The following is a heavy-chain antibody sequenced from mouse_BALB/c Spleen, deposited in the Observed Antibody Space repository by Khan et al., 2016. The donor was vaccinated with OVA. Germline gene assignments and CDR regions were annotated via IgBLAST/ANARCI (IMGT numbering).Heavy chain of an antibody. CDR3: ARGYDFFAS. Sequence: EVKLEESGPDLVKPGASVKLSCKASGYSFTLYYMSWVKQSHGKSLEWIGRVNPNTDNINYNQEFKGKAILTVDKSSNTAYMELRSLTSEDSAVYFCARGYDFFASWGQGTLVTVSA. D-gene: IGHD2-14*01. J-gene: IGHJ3*01. CDR1: GYSFTLYY. CDR2: VNPNTDNI. V-gene: IGHV1-26*01.